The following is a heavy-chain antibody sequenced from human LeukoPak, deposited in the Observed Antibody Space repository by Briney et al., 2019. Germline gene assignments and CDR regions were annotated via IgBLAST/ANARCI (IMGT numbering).Heavy chain of an antibody. CDR1: GFTFSSHA. Sequence: GGSLRLSCAASGFTFSSHAMAWVRQAPGKGLEWVSAIGGLGSSTYYGDSVKGRFTISRDNSKNTVYLQMDSLRVEDTAAYYCARDPGVVAFHYFDFWGQGTLITVSS. CDR3: ARDPGVVAFHYFDF. CDR2: IGGLGSST. D-gene: IGHD3-3*01. J-gene: IGHJ4*02. V-gene: IGHV3-23*01.